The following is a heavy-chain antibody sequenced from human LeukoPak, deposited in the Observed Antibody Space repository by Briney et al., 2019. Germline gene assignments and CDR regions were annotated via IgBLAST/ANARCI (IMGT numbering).Heavy chain of an antibody. D-gene: IGHD1-1*01. CDR2: IKEDGSKT. CDR3: ARTTYGDY. Sequence: PGGSLRLSCAASGFTLGSYWMTWVRQAPRKGLEWAAAIKEDGSKTYYVDSVKGRFTISRDNAKNSLYLQMSSLRAEDTAVYYCARTTYGDYWGQGTLVTASS. CDR1: GFTLGSYW. J-gene: IGHJ4*02. V-gene: IGHV3-7*02.